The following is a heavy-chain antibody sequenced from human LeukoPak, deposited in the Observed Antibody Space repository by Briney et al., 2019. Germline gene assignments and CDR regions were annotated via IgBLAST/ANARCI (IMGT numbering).Heavy chain of an antibody. CDR3: ARDFWVRGQEICMDG. Sequence: WASVKVSCKASGYTFTSYYMHWVRQAPGQGLEWMGWINPNSGGTNYAQRFQGRVTMTRDTSISTDYMELSRLRSDDTAVYYCARDFWVRGQEICMDGWGQGTTVTVSS. CDR1: GYTFTSYY. D-gene: IGHD3-10*01. CDR2: INPNSGGT. J-gene: IGHJ6*02. V-gene: IGHV1-2*02.